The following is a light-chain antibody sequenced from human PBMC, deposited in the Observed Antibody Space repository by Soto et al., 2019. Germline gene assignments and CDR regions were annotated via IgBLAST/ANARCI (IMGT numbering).Light chain of an antibody. J-gene: IGKJ1*01. CDR3: QQRNIWPPVT. CDR2: DAS. Sequence: EIVLTPSPGPPALSPGERATLSCRASPSVSSYLAWYQQKPGQAPRLLIYDASNRATGIPARFSGSGSGADFTLTISSLEPEDFAVYYCQQRNIWPPVTFGQGTKVDIK. CDR1: PSVSSY. V-gene: IGKV3-11*01.